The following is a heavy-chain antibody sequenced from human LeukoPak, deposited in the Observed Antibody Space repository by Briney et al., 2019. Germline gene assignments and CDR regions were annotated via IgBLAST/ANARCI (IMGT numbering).Heavy chain of an antibody. Sequence: ASETLSLTCTVSGGSISSGDYYWSWIRQPPGKGLEWIGYIYYSGSTYFNPSLKSRVTISVDTSKNQFSLKLSSVTAADTAVYYCARVGIGTTVTPGPDYWGQGTLVTVSS. CDR1: GGSISSGDYY. CDR3: ARVGIGTTVTPGPDY. CDR2: IYYSGST. V-gene: IGHV4-30-4*08. D-gene: IGHD4-17*01. J-gene: IGHJ4*02.